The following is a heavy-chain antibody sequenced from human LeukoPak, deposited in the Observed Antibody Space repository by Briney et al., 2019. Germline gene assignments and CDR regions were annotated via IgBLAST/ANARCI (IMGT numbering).Heavy chain of an antibody. J-gene: IGHJ6*02. CDR3: ASTGKLERRLYYGMDV. D-gene: IGHD1-1*01. V-gene: IGHV4-31*03. CDR2: IYYSGST. Sequence: SETLSLTCTVSGGSISSGGYYWSWIRQHPGKGLEWIGYIYYSGSTYYNPSLKSRVTISVDTSKNQFSLKLSSVTAADTAVYYCASTGKLERRLYYGMDVWGQGTTVTVSS. CDR1: GGSISSGGYY.